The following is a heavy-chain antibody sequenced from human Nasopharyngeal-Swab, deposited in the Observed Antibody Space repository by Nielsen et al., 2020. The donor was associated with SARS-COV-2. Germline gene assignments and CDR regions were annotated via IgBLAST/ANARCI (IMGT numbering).Heavy chain of an antibody. J-gene: IGHJ4*02. Sequence: VRQAPGKGLEWVAVIWYDGSNKYYADSVKGRFTISRDNSKNTLYLQMNSLRAEDTAVYYCARGYYDFWSGYSFDYWGQGTLVTSPQ. V-gene: IGHV3-33*01. CDR3: ARGYYDFWSGYSFDY. CDR2: IWYDGSNK. D-gene: IGHD3-3*01.